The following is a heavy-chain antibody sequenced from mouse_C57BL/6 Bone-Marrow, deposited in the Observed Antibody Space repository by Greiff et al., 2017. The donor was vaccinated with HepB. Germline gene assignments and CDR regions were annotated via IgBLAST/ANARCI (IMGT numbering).Heavy chain of an antibody. J-gene: IGHJ4*01. CDR2: ISSGSSTI. CDR3: ARGGTTVDAMDY. V-gene: IGHV5-17*01. D-gene: IGHD1-1*01. Sequence: EVKLMESGGGLVKPGGSLKLSCAASGFTFSDYGMHWVRQAPEKGLEWVAYISSGSSTIYYADTVKGRFTISRDNAKNTLFLQMTSLRSEDTAMYYCARGGTTVDAMDYWGQGTSVTVSS. CDR1: GFTFSDYG.